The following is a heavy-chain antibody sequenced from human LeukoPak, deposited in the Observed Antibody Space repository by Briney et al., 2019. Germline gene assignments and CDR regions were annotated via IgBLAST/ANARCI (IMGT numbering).Heavy chain of an antibody. CDR1: GGTFSSYA. CDR2: IIPIFGTA. CDR3: ARVVVGATQLFDY. D-gene: IGHD1-26*01. Sequence: SVKVSCKASGGTFSSYAISWVRQAPGQGLEWMGGIIPIFGTANYAQKFQGRVTMTRDTSISTAYMELSRLRSDDTAVYYCARVVVGATQLFDYRGQGTLVTVSS. J-gene: IGHJ4*02. V-gene: IGHV1-69*05.